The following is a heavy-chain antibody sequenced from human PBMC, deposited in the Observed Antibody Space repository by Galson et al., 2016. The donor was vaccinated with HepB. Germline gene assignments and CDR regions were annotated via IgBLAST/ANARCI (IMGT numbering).Heavy chain of an antibody. CDR2: ISRSGSTI. J-gene: IGHJ4*02. CDR1: GFTFSDYY. D-gene: IGHD3-22*01. CDR3: ARVSYSYDSSGYYFLISFGPFDY. Sequence: SLRLSCAASGFTFSDYYLSWIRQAPGKGLEWLSYISRSGSTINYEDSVKGRFTISRDNAKKSLYLQMNSLRAEDTAVYYCARVSYSYDSSGYYFLISFGPFDYWGQGTLVTVSS. V-gene: IGHV3-11*01.